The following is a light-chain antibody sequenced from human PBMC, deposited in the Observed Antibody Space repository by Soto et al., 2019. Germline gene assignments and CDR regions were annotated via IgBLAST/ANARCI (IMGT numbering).Light chain of an antibody. CDR1: QSLLDSDDGKIY. V-gene: IGKV2-40*01. J-gene: IGKJ1*01. CDR3: RQRIALPGA. Sequence: DIVMTQSPLSLPVTPGEPATISCRSSQSLLDSDDGKIYLDWFLQRPGQSPQLLIYTLSHRASGGPARYSGSGSGNDFTRKMRTGEAEDVRVYCCRQRIALPGACGQGTKV. CDR2: TLS.